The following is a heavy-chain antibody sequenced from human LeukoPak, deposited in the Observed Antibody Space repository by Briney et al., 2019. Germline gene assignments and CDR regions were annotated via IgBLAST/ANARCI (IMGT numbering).Heavy chain of an antibody. Sequence: SETLSLTCTISGYSISSGYYWGWIRQPPGKGLEWIGSIYHSGSTYYNPSLKSRVTISVDTSKNQFSLKLSSVTAADTAVYYCAGIMTTVAEAGEWGQGTLVTVSS. V-gene: IGHV4-38-2*02. J-gene: IGHJ4*02. CDR1: GYSISSGYY. CDR2: IYHSGST. CDR3: AGIMTTVAEAGE. D-gene: IGHD4-23*01.